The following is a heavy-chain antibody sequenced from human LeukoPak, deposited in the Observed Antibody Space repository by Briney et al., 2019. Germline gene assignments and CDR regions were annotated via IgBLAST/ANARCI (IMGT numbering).Heavy chain of an antibody. CDR2: IWYDGSNK. CDR3: AKDHIGEPPYFDY. D-gene: IGHD3-10*01. V-gene: IGHV3-30*02. J-gene: IGHJ4*02. Sequence: GGSLRLSCAASGFTFSSYGIHWVRQAPGKGLEWVAVIWYDGSNKYYADSVKGRFTISRDNSKNTLYLQMNSLRAEDTAVYYCAKDHIGEPPYFDYWGQGTLVTVSS. CDR1: GFTFSSYG.